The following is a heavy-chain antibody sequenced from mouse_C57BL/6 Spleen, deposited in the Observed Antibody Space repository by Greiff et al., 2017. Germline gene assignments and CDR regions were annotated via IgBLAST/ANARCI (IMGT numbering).Heavy chain of an antibody. CDR2: ISGGGGNT. V-gene: IGHV5-9*01. CDR1: GFTFSSYT. CDR3: ARGTTVVAKDYFDY. Sequence: EVHLVESGGGLVKPGGSLKLSCAASGFTFSSYTMSWVRQTPEKRLEWVATISGGGGNTYYPDSVKGRFTISRDNAKNTLYLQMSSLRSEDTALYYCARGTTVVAKDYFDYWGQGTTLTVSS. J-gene: IGHJ2*01. D-gene: IGHD1-1*01.